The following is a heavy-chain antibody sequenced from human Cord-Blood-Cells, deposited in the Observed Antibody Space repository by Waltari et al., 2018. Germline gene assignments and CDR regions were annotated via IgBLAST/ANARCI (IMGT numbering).Heavy chain of an antibody. CDR3: ARGAGYWYFDL. V-gene: IGHV6-1*01. J-gene: IGHJ2*01. CDR1: GDSVPSNSAA. D-gene: IGHD3-10*01. CDR2: TYDRSKWYK. Sequence: QVQLQQSGPGLVKPSQNLSLPCAIPGDSVPSNSAAWHWIRQSPSRGLAWLGRTYDRSKWYKDYAVSVKSRITINPDTSKNQFSLQLNSGAPEDTAVYYCARGAGYWYFDLWGRGTLVTVSS.